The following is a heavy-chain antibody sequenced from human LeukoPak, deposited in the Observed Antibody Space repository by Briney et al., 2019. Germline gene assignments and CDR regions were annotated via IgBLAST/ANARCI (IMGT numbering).Heavy chain of an antibody. CDR2: ISGSGGSI. J-gene: IGHJ4*02. CDR1: GFTFSDYA. Sequence: HTGGSLRLSCTASGFTFSDYAMSWVRQAQGKGPEWVSGISGSGGSIRYADSVKGRFIISRDNSKNTLYLQMNSLRAEDTAVYYCAKGGDGYNYYFDYWGQETLVTVSS. V-gene: IGHV3-23*01. D-gene: IGHD5-24*01. CDR3: AKGGDGYNYYFDY.